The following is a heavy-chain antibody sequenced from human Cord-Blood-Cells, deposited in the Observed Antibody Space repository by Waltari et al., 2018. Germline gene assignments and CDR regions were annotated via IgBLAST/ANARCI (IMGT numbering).Heavy chain of an antibody. CDR1: GGSFSGYY. CDR3: ARRAAAIY. Sequence: QVQLQQWGAGLLKPSETLSLPRAVYGGSFSGYYWSWIRQPPGKGLEWIGEINHSGSTNYNPSLKSRVTISVDTSKNQFSLKLSSVTAADTAVYYCARRAAAIYWGQGTLVTVSS. CDR2: INHSGST. D-gene: IGHD2-2*01. V-gene: IGHV4-34*01. J-gene: IGHJ4*02.